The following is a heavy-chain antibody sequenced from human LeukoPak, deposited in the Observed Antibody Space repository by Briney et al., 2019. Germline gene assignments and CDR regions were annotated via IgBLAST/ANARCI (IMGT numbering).Heavy chain of an antibody. CDR1: GGSISSGSYY. Sequence: KPSETLSLTCTVSGGSISSGSYYWSWIRQPAGKGLEWIGRIYTSGSTNYNPSLKSRVTISVDTSKNQFSLKLSSVTAADTAVYYCARSHPRCGGDCYSLDYWGQGTLVTVSS. D-gene: IGHD2-21*01. CDR3: ARSHPRCGGDCYSLDY. CDR2: IYTSGST. J-gene: IGHJ4*02. V-gene: IGHV4-61*02.